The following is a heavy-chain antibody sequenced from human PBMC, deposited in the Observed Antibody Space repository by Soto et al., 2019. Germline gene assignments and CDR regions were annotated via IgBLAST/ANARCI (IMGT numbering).Heavy chain of an antibody. CDR3: ARGFNVVEPTATKLTWFAP. Sequence: GKGLEWIGEINHSGSTNYNPSLKSRVTISVDTSKNQFSLKLSSVTAADTAVYYCARGFNVVEPTATKLTWFAPRGQGTPVPVSS. D-gene: IGHD2-2*01. CDR2: INHSGST. J-gene: IGHJ5*02. V-gene: IGHV4-34*01.